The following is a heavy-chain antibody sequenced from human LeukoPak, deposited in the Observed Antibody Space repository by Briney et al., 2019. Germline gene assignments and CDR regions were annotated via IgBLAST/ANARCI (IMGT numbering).Heavy chain of an antibody. CDR3: AKDWGEWELLSWFDP. D-gene: IGHD1-26*01. J-gene: IGHJ5*02. CDR1: GFTFSSYG. Sequence: GRSLRLSCAASGFTFSSYGMHSVRRAPGKGLEWVAVTSDDGSNKYYADSVKGRFTISRDNSKNTLYLQMNSLRAEDTAVYYCAKDWGEWELLSWFDPWGQGTLVTVSS. CDR2: TSDDGSNK. V-gene: IGHV3-30*18.